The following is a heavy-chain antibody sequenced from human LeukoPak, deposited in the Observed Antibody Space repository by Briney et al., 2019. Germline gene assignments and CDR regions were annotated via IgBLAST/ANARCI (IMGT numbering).Heavy chain of an antibody. D-gene: IGHD4-17*01. Sequence: GGSLRLSCAASGFTFSGSAMHWVRQASGKGLEWVGRMRSKANSYATAYAASVKGRFTISRDDSKNTAYLQMNSLKTEDTAVYHCTRQIYGDYGYYYYMDVWGKGTTVTVSS. CDR3: TRQIYGDYGYYYYMDV. J-gene: IGHJ6*03. CDR2: MRSKANSYAT. V-gene: IGHV3-73*01. CDR1: GFTFSGSA.